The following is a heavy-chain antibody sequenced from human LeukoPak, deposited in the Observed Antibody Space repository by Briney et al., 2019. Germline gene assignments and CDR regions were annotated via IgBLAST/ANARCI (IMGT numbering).Heavy chain of an antibody. J-gene: IGHJ4*02. CDR3: TRFRSGYLGFDY. CDR2: IKHSGRT. V-gene: IGHV4-34*01. Sequence: SETLSLTCAVYGGSLSGYYWSWLRHSPGKGLEWIAEIKHSGRTNYNPSLTSRVTISVDKTKNKFPRMFSCVAAADTALYYVTRFRSGYLGFDYWGQGTLVTVSS. D-gene: IGHD3-3*01. CDR1: GGSLSGYY.